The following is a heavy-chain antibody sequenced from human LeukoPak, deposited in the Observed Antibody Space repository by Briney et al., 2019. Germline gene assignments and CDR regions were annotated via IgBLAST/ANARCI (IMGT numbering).Heavy chain of an antibody. Sequence: PSETLSLTCSVSGGSISSYYWSWIRQPPRKGLEWIGYIYYSGSANYNPSLKSRVTISIDTSKNHFSLKVSSVTAADTAVYYCARHGGSYSFDSWGQGTLVTVSS. D-gene: IGHD1-26*01. CDR2: IYYSGSA. V-gene: IGHV4-59*08. J-gene: IGHJ4*02. CDR1: GGSISSYY. CDR3: ARHGGSYSFDS.